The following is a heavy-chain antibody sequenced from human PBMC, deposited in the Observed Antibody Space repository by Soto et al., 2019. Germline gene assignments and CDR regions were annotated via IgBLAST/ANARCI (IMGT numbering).Heavy chain of an antibody. CDR2: IGTDVNT. Sequence: PGGALRLSSAASGFTCNSYAMNWVRQARGKGLAGISAIGTDVNTYYANSVKGRFTISRDNSRLTLYLQMHSLRVEHTALYYCARKYPGDRPFDYWGQGTLVTVS. V-gene: IGHV3-23*01. J-gene: IGHJ4*01. CDR3: ARKYPGDRPFDY. CDR1: GFTCNSYA. D-gene: IGHD2-2*01.